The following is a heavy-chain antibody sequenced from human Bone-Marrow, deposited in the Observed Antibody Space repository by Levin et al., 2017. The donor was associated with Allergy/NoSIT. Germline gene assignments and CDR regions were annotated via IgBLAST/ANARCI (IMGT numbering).Heavy chain of an antibody. D-gene: IGHD2-2*01. V-gene: IGHV4-28*03. J-gene: IGHJ4*02. CDR3: ARGGIVPADPLCDF. Sequence: SETLSLTCSVSGYSITSNRWWGWIRQPPGKGLEWIGYIYHSGSTYYNPSLKNRVTMSVDTSKNQFSRKRRSVTAVETAGYHCARGGIVPADPLCDFWGQGTLVTVSS. CDR2: IYHSGST. CDR1: GYSITSNRW.